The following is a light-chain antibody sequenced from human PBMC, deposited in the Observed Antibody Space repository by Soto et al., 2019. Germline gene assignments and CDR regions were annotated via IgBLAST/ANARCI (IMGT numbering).Light chain of an antibody. J-gene: IGLJ3*02. CDR1: TGVVTSSHY. CDR2: STS. V-gene: IGLV7-43*01. CDR3: LLFYGGTQPWV. Sequence: QAVVTQEPSLTVSPGGTVSLTCASNTGVVTSSHYANWFQQKPGQPPRSLIYSTSNTHSWTPARISGSLLGGKAALTLSGVQPEDEADYYCLLFYGGTQPWVFGGGTKVTVL.